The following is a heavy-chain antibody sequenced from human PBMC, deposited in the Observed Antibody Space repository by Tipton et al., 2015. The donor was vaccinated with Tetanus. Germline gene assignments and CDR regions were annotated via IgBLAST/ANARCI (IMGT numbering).Heavy chain of an antibody. V-gene: IGHV4-61*08. CDR1: GDSINSGDYY. CDR2: IFDTGST. J-gene: IGHJ4*02. Sequence: GLVKPSETLSLTCNVSGDSINSGDYYWSWIRQPPGKGLEWIGYIFDTGSTNYNPSLKSRVTMSVDTSKNQFSLHLTSVTAADTAVYYWARGWGSSWYYFDSWGQGTVVTVSS. D-gene: IGHD6-13*01. CDR3: ARGWGSSWYYFDS.